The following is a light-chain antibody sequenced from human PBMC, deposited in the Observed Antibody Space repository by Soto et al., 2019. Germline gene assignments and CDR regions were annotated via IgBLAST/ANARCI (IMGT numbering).Light chain of an antibody. V-gene: IGKV1-9*01. Sequence: DIQLTQSPSFLSASVGDRVAITCRASQGISSYLAWYQQKPLKAPKLLIYAASTLQSGVPSRFSGSGSGTEFTLTISSLQPEDFATYYCQQLNSYPLTFGGGTKVDIK. CDR1: QGISSY. J-gene: IGKJ4*01. CDR2: AAS. CDR3: QQLNSYPLT.